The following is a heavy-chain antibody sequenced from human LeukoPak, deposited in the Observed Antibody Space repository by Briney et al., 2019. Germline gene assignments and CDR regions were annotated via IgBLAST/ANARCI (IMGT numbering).Heavy chain of an antibody. D-gene: IGHD6-13*01. CDR1: GGSFSGYY. Sequence: SETLSLTSAVYGGSFSGYYWSWIRQPPGKGLEWIGEINHSGSTNYNPSLKSRVTISVDTSKNQFSLKLSSVTAADTAVYYCARSRRGIAAVFDYWGQGTLVTVSS. CDR3: ARSRRGIAAVFDY. CDR2: INHSGST. V-gene: IGHV4-34*01. J-gene: IGHJ4*02.